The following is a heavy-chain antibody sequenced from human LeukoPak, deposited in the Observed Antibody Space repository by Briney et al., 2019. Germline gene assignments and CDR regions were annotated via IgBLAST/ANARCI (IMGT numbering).Heavy chain of an antibody. D-gene: IGHD3-22*01. J-gene: IGHJ4*02. V-gene: IGHV4-34*01. CDR2: INHSGST. CDR3: VSSRHYDSSGYWMYYFDF. CDR1: GGSFSGYY. Sequence: SETLSLTCAVYGGSFSGYYWSWIRQPPGKGLEWIAEINHSGSTNYNPSLKSRVTISIDTSKNQFSLKLSSVTAADTAVYYCVSSRHYDSSGYWMYYFDFWGQGTLVTVSS.